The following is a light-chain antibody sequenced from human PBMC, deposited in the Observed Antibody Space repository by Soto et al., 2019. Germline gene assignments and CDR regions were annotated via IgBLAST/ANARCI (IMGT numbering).Light chain of an antibody. CDR1: QSISSY. CDR3: QQSYSTPIT. CDR2: AAS. Sequence: DIQMTHSPSSLSASVGDRVTITCRASQSISSYLNWYQQKPGKAPKLLIYAASSLQSGVPSRFSGSGSGTDFTLTISSLQPEHFAPYYCQQSYSTPITFGGGTKVDI. J-gene: IGKJ4*01. V-gene: IGKV1-39*01.